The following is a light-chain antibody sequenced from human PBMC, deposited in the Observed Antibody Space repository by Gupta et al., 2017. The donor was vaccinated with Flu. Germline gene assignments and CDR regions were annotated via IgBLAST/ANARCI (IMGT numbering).Light chain of an antibody. CDR1: TGAVTRAYS. CDR2: TTS. V-gene: IGLV7-43*01. J-gene: IGLJ3*02. Sequence: QTVVTQQPSLTVSPGGTVTLTCASSTGAVTRAYSPNWFQQKPGQAPRALIYTTSNKNSWTPARFSGSLLGGKAALTLSDVQPEDEAEYFCLLNSGNTWVFGGGTKLTVL. CDR3: LLNSGNTWV.